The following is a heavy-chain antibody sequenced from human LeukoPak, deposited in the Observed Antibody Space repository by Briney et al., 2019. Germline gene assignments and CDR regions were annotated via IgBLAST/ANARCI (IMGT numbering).Heavy chain of an antibody. CDR2: IKQDGSVK. V-gene: IGHV3-7*03. Sequence: PGGSLRLSCAASGFTFSTYWMSWVRQAPGKGLEWVANIKQDGSVKNYVDSVKGRFTISRDNAKNSLYLQMNSLRADDTAMYYCVRGAHGPDYWGKGPRVTFSS. CDR3: VRGAHGPDY. CDR1: GFTFSTYW. J-gene: IGHJ4*02.